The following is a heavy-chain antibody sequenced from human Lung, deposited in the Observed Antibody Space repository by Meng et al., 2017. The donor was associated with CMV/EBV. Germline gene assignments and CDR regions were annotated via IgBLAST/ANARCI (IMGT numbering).Heavy chain of an antibody. D-gene: IGHD1-26*01. CDR3: AKDKSFSILGIFDY. J-gene: IGHJ4*02. V-gene: IGHV3-9*01. CDR2: ISWNSGSI. Sequence: SCAASGFIFDDYAMHWVRQAPGKGLEWVAGISWNSGSIGYADSVKGRFTVSRDNAKNSLYLQMNSLRAEDTALYYCAKDKSFSILGIFDYWGQGXLVTVSS. CDR1: GFIFDDYA.